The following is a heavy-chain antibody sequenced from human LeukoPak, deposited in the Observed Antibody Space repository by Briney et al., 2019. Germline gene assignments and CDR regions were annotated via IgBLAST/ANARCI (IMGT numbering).Heavy chain of an antibody. Sequence: ASVQVSCKASGYTFISYGINWVRQAPGQGLEWMGWISPYNGNTNYAQKFQGRVTMTTDTSTGTAYMELRSLKSDDTAVYYCARGEGVAARQSWFDPWGQGTLVTVSS. V-gene: IGHV1-18*01. D-gene: IGHD6-6*01. CDR1: GYTFISYG. J-gene: IGHJ5*02. CDR2: ISPYNGNT. CDR3: ARGEGVAARQSWFDP.